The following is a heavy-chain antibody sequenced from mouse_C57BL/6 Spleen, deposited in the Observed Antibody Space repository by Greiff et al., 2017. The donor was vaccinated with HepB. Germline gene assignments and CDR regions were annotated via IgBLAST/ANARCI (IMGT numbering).Heavy chain of an antibody. J-gene: IGHJ4*01. CDR3: ARENYDGYYYAMDY. CDR1: GYSITSGYY. CDR2: ISYDGSN. Sequence: EVKLVESGPGLVKPSQSLSLTCSVTGYSITSGYYWNWIRQFPGNKLEWMGYISYDGSNNYNPSLKNRISITRDTSKNQFFLKLKSVTTEDTATYYCARENYDGYYYAMDYWGQGTSVTVSS. V-gene: IGHV3-6*01. D-gene: IGHD2-3*01.